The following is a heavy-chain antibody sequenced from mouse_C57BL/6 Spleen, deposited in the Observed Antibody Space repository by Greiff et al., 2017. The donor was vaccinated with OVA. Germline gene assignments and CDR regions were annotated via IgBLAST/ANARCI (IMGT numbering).Heavy chain of an antibody. D-gene: IGHD2-2*01. J-gene: IGHJ4*01. CDR1: GYTFTSYW. Sequence: QVQLQQPGAELVKPGASVKLSCKASGYTFTSYWMHWVKQRPGQGLEWIGYINPSSGYTKYNQKFKDKATLTADKSSSTAYMQLSSLTYEDSAVYYCARHYYGYDGGYAMDYWGQGTSVTVSS. V-gene: IGHV1-7*01. CDR3: ARHYYGYDGGYAMDY. CDR2: INPSSGYT.